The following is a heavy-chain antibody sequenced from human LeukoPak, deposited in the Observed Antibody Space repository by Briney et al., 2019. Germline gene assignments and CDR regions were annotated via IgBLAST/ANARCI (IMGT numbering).Heavy chain of an antibody. Sequence: PGGSLRLSCAASGFTFSSYAMSWVRQAPGRGLEWVSAISGSGGSTYYADSVKGRFTISRDNSKNTLYLQMNSLRAEDTAVYYCARSKNDYGDYEFDYWGQGTLVTVSS. CDR3: ARSKNDYGDYEFDY. J-gene: IGHJ4*02. V-gene: IGHV3-23*01. CDR1: GFTFSSYA. CDR2: ISGSGGST. D-gene: IGHD4-17*01.